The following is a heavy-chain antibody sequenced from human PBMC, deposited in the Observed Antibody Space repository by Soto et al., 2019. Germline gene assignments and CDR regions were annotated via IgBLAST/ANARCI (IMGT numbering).Heavy chain of an antibody. Sequence: QITLKESGPTLVKPTQTLTLTCTFSGFSLSTSGVGVGWIRQPPGKALEWLALIYWDDDKRYSPSLKSRLTITKDASKNQVVLTMTNMDPVDTATYYCAHSALHMITFGGVGVTGYDYWGQGTLVTVSS. D-gene: IGHD3-16*01. CDR2: IYWDDDK. J-gene: IGHJ4*02. CDR1: GFSLSTSGVG. V-gene: IGHV2-5*02. CDR3: AHSALHMITFGGVGVTGYDY.